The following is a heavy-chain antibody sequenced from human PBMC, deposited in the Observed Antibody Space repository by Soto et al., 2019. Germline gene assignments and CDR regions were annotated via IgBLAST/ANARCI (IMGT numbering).Heavy chain of an antibody. V-gene: IGHV4-4*02. Sequence: PSETLSLTCAVSGGSIRSNNWWSWVRQPPGKGLEWIGEIFQSGSTNYNPSHKTRVTISVDKSKNQFSLKLSSVTAADTAVYYCARVYSGSYSDYWGQGTLVTVSS. CDR3: ARVYSGSYSDY. CDR2: IFQSGST. D-gene: IGHD1-26*01. J-gene: IGHJ4*02. CDR1: GGSIRSNNW.